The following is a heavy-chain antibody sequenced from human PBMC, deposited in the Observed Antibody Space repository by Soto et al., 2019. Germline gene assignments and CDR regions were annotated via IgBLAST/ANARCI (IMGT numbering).Heavy chain of an antibody. CDR1: GFAVSCNY. V-gene: IGHV3-23*01. J-gene: IGHJ4*02. CDR3: AKESYNRRTDFDY. CDR2: IGGSGDDT. D-gene: IGHD3-10*01. Sequence: GGRLRLSCGATGFAVSCNYMSWARQVPGKGLEWVSGIGGSGDDTEYTDSVRGRFTISRDNSKNTLYLQMNSLRAEDTALYHCAKESYNRRTDFDYWGQGTLVPGSS.